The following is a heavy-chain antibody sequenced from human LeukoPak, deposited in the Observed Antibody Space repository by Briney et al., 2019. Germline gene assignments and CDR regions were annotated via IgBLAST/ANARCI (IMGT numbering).Heavy chain of an antibody. CDR2: IIPIFGTA. CDR1: GGTFSSYA. D-gene: IGHD6-19*01. CDR3: ARVAVAGPGGMDV. Sequence: ASVKVSCKASGGTFSSYAISWVRQAPGQGLEWMGGIIPIFGTANYAQKFQGRVTITADESTSTAYMEQSSLRSEDTAVYYCARVAVAGPGGMDVWGQGTTVTVSS. V-gene: IGHV1-69*13. J-gene: IGHJ6*02.